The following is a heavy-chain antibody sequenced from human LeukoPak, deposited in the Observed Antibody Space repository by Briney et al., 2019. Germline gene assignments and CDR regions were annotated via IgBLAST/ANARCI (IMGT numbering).Heavy chain of an antibody. V-gene: IGHV3-30-3*01. J-gene: IGHJ4*02. CDR3: ARDRSAGGPYYYGSSGYLDY. CDR1: GFTFSSYA. D-gene: IGHD3-22*01. CDR2: ISYDGSNK. Sequence: GGSLRLSCAASGFTFSSYAMHWVRQAPGKGLEWVAVISYDGSNKYYADSVKGRFSISRDNSKNTLYLQMNTLRAEDTAVYYCARDRSAGGPYYYGSSGYLDYWGQGTLVTVSS.